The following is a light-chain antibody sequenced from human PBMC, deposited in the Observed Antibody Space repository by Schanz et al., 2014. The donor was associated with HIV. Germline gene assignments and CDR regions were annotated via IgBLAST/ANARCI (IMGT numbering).Light chain of an antibody. CDR2: GAS. CDR1: QSVSSSY. J-gene: IGKJ1*01. V-gene: IGKV3-20*01. Sequence: EIVLTQSPVTLSLSPGERATLSCRASQSVSSSYLAWYQQKPGQAPRLLLYGASSRATGIPDRFSGSGSGTDFTLTISGLEPQDFAVYYCQQYDDWPPWTFGQGTKVDIK. CDR3: QQYDDWPPWT.